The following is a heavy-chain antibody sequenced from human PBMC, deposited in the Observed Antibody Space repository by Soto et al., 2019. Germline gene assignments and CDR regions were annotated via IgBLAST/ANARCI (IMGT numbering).Heavy chain of an antibody. D-gene: IGHD6-13*01. J-gene: IGHJ6*02. CDR2: ISWNSGSI. CDR1: GLTFSDYG. V-gene: IGHV3-9*01. Sequence: PGGSLRLSCVVSGLTFSDYGFHWVRQAPGKGLEWVSGISWNSGSIGYADSVKGRFTISRDNAKNSLYLQMNSLRAEDTALYYCAKGSSSSWVDYYYGMDVWGQGTTVTVSS. CDR3: AKGSSSSWVDYYYGMDV.